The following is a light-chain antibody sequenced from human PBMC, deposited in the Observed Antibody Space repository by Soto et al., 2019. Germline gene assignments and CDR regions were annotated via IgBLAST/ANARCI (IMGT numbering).Light chain of an antibody. V-gene: IGLV2-14*01. Sequence: QSALTQPASVSGSPGQSITISCTGTSSDVGGYNYVSWYQQHPGKAPKLMIYDVSNRPSGVSNRFSGSKSANTASLTISGLQAEDEADDYCSSYTSSSTLLDVFGTGTKLTVL. CDR3: SSYTSSSTLLDV. CDR1: SSDVGGYNY. J-gene: IGLJ1*01. CDR2: DVS.